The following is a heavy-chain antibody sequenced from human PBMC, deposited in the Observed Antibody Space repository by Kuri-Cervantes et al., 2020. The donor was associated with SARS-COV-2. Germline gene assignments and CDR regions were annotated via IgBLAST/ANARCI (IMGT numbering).Heavy chain of an antibody. CDR1: GGSFSGYY. CDR3: ARAIVVVPAAITNWFDP. CDR2: INHSGGT. Sequence: SETLSLTCAVYGGSFSGYYWSWIRQPPGKGLEWIGEINHSGGTDYNPSLKSRVTMSVDTSKNQFSLKLSSVTAADTAVYYCARAIVVVPAAITNWFDPWGQGTLVTVSS. J-gene: IGHJ5*02. D-gene: IGHD2-2*01. V-gene: IGHV4-34*01.